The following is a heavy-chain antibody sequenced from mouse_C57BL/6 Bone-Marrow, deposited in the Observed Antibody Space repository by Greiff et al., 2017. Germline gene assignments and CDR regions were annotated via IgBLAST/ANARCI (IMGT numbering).Heavy chain of an antibody. CDR1: GYTFTSYW. V-gene: IGHV1-64*01. CDR2: IHPNSGST. J-gene: IGHJ3*01. Sequence: QVQLQQPGAELVKPGASVKLSCKASGYTFTSYWMHWVKQRPGQGLEWIGMIHPNSGSTNYNEKFKSKATLTVYKSSSTAYMQLSSLTSEDSAVYYCSRRNYEAWFAYWGQGTLVTVSA. D-gene: IGHD1-1*01. CDR3: SRRNYEAWFAY.